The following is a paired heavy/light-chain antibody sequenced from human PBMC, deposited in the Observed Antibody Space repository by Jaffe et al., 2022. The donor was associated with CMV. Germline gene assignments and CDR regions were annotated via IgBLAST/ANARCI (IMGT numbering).Light chain of an antibody. Sequence: QSVLTQPPSVSAAPGQKVTISCSGTTSNIGDNFVSWYQQLPGTAPKLLIYENNKRPSGIPDRFSGSKSGTSATLGITGLQTGDEADYYCETWDTSLSTVLFGGGTKLTVL. CDR2: ENN. V-gene: IGLV1-51*02. CDR1: TSNIGDNF. J-gene: IGLJ2*01. CDR3: ETWDTSLSTVL.
Heavy chain of an antibody. Sequence: EVQLLESGGGLVQPGGSLRLSCEVSGFNYEHYAMSWVRQAPGKGLEWVSTISGSGGSTYYGDSVKGRFTISRDNSKNTLYLQMSSLRAEDTAVYYCAKARTGASGSYHVYYYYGVDVWGQGTTVTVSS. V-gene: IGHV3-23*01. CDR1: GFNYEHYA. D-gene: IGHD3-10*01. J-gene: IGHJ6*02. CDR3: AKARTGASGSYHVYYYYGVDV. CDR2: ISGSGGST.